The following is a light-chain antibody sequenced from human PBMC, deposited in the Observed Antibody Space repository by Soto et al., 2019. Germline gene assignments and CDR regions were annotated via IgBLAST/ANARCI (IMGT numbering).Light chain of an antibody. CDR2: SAS. J-gene: IGKJ4*01. V-gene: IGKV3-20*01. CDR3: QHYDSSLT. CDR1: QSVSSTY. Sequence: EIVLTQSPGTLSLSPGERATLSCRASQSVSSTYLARYQQKPGQAPRLLIHSASSRATGIPDRFSGRGTGTDFTLAISSLAPENFAVYYCQHYDSSLTFGGVTKVDIK.